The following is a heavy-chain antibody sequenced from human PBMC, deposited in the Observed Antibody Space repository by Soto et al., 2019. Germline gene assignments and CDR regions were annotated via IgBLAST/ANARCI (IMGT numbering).Heavy chain of an antibody. V-gene: IGHV4-34*01. CDR2: INHSGST. Sequence: PSETLSLTCAVYGGSFSGYYWSWIRQPPGKGLEWIGEINHSGSTNCNPSLKSRVTISVDTSKNQFSLKLSSVTAADTAVYYCALGFWSGYYRGYFDYWGQGTLVTVSS. CDR3: ALGFWSGYYRGYFDY. CDR1: GGSFSGYY. J-gene: IGHJ4*02. D-gene: IGHD3-3*01.